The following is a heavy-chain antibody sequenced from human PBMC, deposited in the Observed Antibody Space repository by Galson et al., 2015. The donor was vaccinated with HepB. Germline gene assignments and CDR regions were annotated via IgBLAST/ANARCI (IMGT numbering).Heavy chain of an antibody. Sequence: SLRLSCAASGFTFSTYGMHWVRQAPGKGLEWVAVISYKGSDKYYADSVKGRFTISRDNSKNTVYLQINGLRVEDTAVYYCAKGVDIYGNGGYFDSWGQGTLVTVS. CDR1: GFTFSTYG. D-gene: IGHD5-18*01. J-gene: IGHJ4*02. CDR3: AKGVDIYGNGGYFDS. V-gene: IGHV3-30*18. CDR2: ISYKGSDK.